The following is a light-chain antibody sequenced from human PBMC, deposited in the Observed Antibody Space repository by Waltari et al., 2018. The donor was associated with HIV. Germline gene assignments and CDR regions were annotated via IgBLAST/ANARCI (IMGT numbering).Light chain of an antibody. CDR2: RNN. V-gene: IGLV1-47*01. CDR3: VTWADRSSGPVV. CDR1: SSKIGNNY. Sequence: QSVLTQPPSASGTPGQRITISCSGSSSKIGNNYVHWYQHLPGTAPKRLTYRNNQRASGVPDRFSGSKSGTSASLAISGLRSEDEADYYCVTWADRSSGPVVFGGGTKVTVL. J-gene: IGLJ2*01.